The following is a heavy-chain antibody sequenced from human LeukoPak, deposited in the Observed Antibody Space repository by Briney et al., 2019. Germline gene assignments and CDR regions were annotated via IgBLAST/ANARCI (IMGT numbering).Heavy chain of an antibody. V-gene: IGHV3-23*01. CDR2: ISGSGGST. J-gene: IGHJ4*02. CDR1: GFTFSSYG. D-gene: IGHD3-22*01. Sequence: GGSLRLSCAASGFTFSSYGMHWVRQAPGKGLEWVSAISGSGGSTYYADSVKGRFTISRDNSKNTLYLQMNSLRAEDTAVYYCAKVGPERITMIVVVITHFDYWGQGTLVTVSS. CDR3: AKVGPERITMIVVVITHFDY.